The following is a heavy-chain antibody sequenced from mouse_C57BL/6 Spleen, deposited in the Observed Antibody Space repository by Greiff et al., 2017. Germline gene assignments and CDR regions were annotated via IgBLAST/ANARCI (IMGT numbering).Heavy chain of an antibody. V-gene: IGHV14-4*01. J-gene: IGHJ1*03. CDR2: IDPENGDT. CDR3: TTSVLRKGYFDV. Sequence: EVQLVESGAEFVRPGASVKLSCTASGFNIKDDYMHWVKQRPEQGLEWIGWIDPENGDTEYASKFQGKATITADTSSNTAYLQLSSLTSEDTAVYYCTTSVLRKGYFDVWGTGTTVTVSS. CDR1: GFNIKDDY. D-gene: IGHD1-1*01.